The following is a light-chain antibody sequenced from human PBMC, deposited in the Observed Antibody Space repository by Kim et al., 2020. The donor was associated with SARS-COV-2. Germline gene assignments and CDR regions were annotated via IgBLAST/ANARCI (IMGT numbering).Light chain of an antibody. J-gene: IGLJ1*01. Sequence: QSALTQPASVSGSPGQSITISCTGTSSDVGGYNYVSWYQQHPGKAPELMIYDVSERPSGVSNRFSGSKSGNTASLTISGLQAEDEADYYCSSYTRSNSYVFGTGTKLTVL. V-gene: IGLV2-14*01. CDR2: DVS. CDR3: SSYTRSNSYV. CDR1: SSDVGGYNY.